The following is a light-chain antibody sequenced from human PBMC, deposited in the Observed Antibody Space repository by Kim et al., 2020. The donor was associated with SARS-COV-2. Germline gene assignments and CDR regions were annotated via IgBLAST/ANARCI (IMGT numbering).Light chain of an antibody. CDR1: QSISSY. V-gene: IGKV1-39*01. J-gene: IGKJ3*01. CDR2: AAS. CDR3: QQSYSTTGFT. Sequence: DIQMTQSPSSLSASVGDRVTITCRASQSISSYLNWYQQKPGKAPKLLIYAASSLQSGVRSRFSGSGSGTDFTLTISSLQPEDFATYYCQQSYSTTGFTFGPGTKVDIK.